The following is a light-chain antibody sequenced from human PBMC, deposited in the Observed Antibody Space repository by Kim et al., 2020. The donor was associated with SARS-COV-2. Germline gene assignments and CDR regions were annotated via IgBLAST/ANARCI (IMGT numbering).Light chain of an antibody. V-gene: IGKV1-39*01. J-gene: IGKJ4*01. CDR1: QSVSSY. Sequence: DIQMTQSPSSLSASVGDRVTITCRASQSVSSYLNWYQQKPGKAPKLLIYAASGLESGVPSRFSGSGSGTDFTLTISGLQREDFATYFCQQGYRTPLTFGGGTKVYIK. CDR3: QQGYRTPLT. CDR2: AAS.